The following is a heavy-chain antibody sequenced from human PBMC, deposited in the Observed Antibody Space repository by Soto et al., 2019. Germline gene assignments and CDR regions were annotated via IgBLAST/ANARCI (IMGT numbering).Heavy chain of an antibody. V-gene: IGHV3-33*01. Sequence: QVQLVESGGGVVQPGRSLRLSCAASGFTFSSYGMHWVRQAPGKGLEWVAVIWYDGSNKYYADSVKGRFTISRDNSKNTLYLQMNSLRAEDTAVYYCARERLAAAGWFDPWGQGTLVTVSS. CDR3: ARERLAAAGWFDP. CDR2: IWYDGSNK. CDR1: GFTFSSYG. J-gene: IGHJ5*02. D-gene: IGHD6-13*01.